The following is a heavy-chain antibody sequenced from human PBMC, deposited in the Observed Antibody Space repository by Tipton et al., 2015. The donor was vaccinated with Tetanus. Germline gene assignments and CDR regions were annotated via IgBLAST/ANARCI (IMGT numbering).Heavy chain of an antibody. D-gene: IGHD3-22*01. J-gene: IGHJ4*02. Sequence: LRLSCAVSGGSITSDNHYWSWIRQPPGKGLEWIGYIYHSGSTYFNPSLRSRLTMSFKMSKNQFSLKLTSVTAADTAVYYCARDSYYSSRWSFADYWGQGTLVTVSS. CDR2: IYHSGST. CDR1: GGSITSDNHY. CDR3: ARDSYYSSRWSFADY. V-gene: IGHV4-30-2*01.